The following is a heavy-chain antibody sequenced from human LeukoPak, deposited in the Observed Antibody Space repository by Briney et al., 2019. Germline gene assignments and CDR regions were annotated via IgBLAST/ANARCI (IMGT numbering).Heavy chain of an antibody. CDR1: GGSISSYY. J-gene: IGHJ4*02. D-gene: IGHD3-9*01. V-gene: IGHV4-4*07. CDR2: IYTSGST. Sequence: PSETLSLICTVSGGSISSYYWSWIRQPAGKGLEWIGHIYTSGSTNYNPSLKSRVTMSVDTSKTQFSLKLSSVTAADTAVYYCSRDSILTGYPPFDYWGQGTLVTVSS. CDR3: SRDSILTGYPPFDY.